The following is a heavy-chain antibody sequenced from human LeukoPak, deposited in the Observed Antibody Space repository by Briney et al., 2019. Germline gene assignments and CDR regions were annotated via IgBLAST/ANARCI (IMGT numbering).Heavy chain of an antibody. V-gene: IGHV3-21*06. CDR3: SRGRATSSWLYYYMDV. D-gene: IGHD1-26*01. Sequence: GGSLRLSCAASGSTFSDYSMNWVRQAPGKGLEWVSSITSSSTYIYYADSVRGRFTISRDNAKNSLYLQINSLRVEDTAVYYCSRGRATSSWLYYYMDVWGKGTTVIVSS. J-gene: IGHJ6*03. CDR1: GSTFSDYS. CDR2: ITSSSTYI.